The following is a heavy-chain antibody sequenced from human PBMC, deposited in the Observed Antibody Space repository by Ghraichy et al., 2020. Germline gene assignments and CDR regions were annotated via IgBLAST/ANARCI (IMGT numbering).Heavy chain of an antibody. CDR3: ARDRLKRGLLDDVDF. V-gene: IGHV3-33*01. CDR1: GFNFSSYG. J-gene: IGHJ3*01. CDR2: IWYEAITK. Sequence: GGSLRLSCVASGFNFSSYGMHWVRQAPGKGLEWVAVIWYEAITKHYADSVKGRFTISRDNSKNILYLEMNSPRAEDTALYYCARDRLKRGLLDDVDFWGQGANVTVSS. D-gene: IGHD2-15*01.